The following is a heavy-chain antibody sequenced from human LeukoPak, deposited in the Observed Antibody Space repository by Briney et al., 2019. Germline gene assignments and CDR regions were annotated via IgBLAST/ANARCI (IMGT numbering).Heavy chain of an antibody. Sequence: GASVKVSCKASGYTFTSYYMHWVRQAPGQGLEWMGIINPSGGSTSYAQKFQGRVTMTRDTSTSTVYMELSSLRSEDTAVYYCARDPWDYGDPSGSFDYWGQGTLVTVSS. CDR3: ARDPWDYGDPSGSFDY. CDR2: INPSGGST. D-gene: IGHD4-17*01. J-gene: IGHJ4*02. CDR1: GYTFTSYY. V-gene: IGHV1-46*01.